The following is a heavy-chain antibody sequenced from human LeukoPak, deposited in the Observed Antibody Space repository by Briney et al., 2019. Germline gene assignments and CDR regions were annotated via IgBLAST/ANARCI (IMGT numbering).Heavy chain of an antibody. CDR3: ARYSGSYSNDY. CDR1: GFTFSGYT. J-gene: IGHJ4*02. D-gene: IGHD1-26*01. Sequence: GGSLRLSCAASGFTFSGYTMIWVRQAPGKGLEWLSYINSAGSTVYYADSVKGRFTISRDDAKNSLYLQVNSLRAEDTAVYYCARYSGSYSNDYWGQGTVVTVSS. CDR2: INSAGSTV. V-gene: IGHV3-48*01.